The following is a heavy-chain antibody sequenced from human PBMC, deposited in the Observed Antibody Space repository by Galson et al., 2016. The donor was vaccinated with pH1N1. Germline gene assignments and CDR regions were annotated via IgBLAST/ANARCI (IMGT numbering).Heavy chain of an antibody. Sequence: SVKVSCKAPGYSVTRYCMHWVRQAPGQGLEWMGIIDPSDGTTTYSQKFQGRITMTRDTPTNSVYMELSSLTSDDTAVYYCARRYYFDYWGQGTLITVSS. CDR2: IDPSDGTT. CDR1: GYSVTRYC. J-gene: IGHJ4*02. V-gene: IGHV1-46*01. CDR3: ARRYYFDY.